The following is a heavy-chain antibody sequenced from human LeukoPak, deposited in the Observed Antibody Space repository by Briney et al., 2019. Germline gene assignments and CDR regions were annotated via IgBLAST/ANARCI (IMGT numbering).Heavy chain of an antibody. CDR2: IYTSGST. CDR3: ARGVPGTKGVDAFDI. V-gene: IGHV4-59*10. J-gene: IGHJ3*02. CDR1: GGSFSGYY. D-gene: IGHD1-7*01. Sequence: PSETLSLTCAVYGGSFSGYYWSWIRQPPGKGLEWIGRIYTSGSTNYNPSLKSRVTMSVDTSKNQFSLKLSSVTAADTAVYYCARGVPGTKGVDAFDIWGQGTMVTVSS.